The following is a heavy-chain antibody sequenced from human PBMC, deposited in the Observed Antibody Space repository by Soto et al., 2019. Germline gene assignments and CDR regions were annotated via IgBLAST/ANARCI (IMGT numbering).Heavy chain of an antibody. CDR3: ARVRSAFPVWFDT. J-gene: IGHJ5*02. CDR2: IYHSGST. Sequence: SETLSLTCAVSGGSISSGGYSWSWIRQPPGKGLEWIGYIYHSGSTYYNPSLKSRVTISVDRSKNQFSLKLSSVTAADTAVYYCARVRSAFPVWFDTWGQGTLVTVSS. CDR1: GGSISSGGYS. V-gene: IGHV4-30-2*01.